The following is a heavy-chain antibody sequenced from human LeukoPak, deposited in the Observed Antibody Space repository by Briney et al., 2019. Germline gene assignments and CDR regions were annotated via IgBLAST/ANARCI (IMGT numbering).Heavy chain of an antibody. V-gene: IGHV1-46*01. J-gene: IGHJ5*02. CDR3: ARSAVMNYDILTSYSPSGFGP. CDR2: INPSGGST. Sequence: ASVKVSCKASGYTFTSYYMHWVRQAPGQGLEWMGIINPSGGSTSYAQKFQGRVTMTRDTSTSTVYMELSSLRSEDTAVYYCARSAVMNYDILTSYSPSGFGPWGQGTLVTVSS. CDR1: GYTFTSYY. D-gene: IGHD3-9*01.